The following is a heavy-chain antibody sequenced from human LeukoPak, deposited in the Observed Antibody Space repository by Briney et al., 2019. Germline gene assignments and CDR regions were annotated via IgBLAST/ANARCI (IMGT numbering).Heavy chain of an antibody. D-gene: IGHD1-14*01. CDR1: GFTFSNYW. CDR2: MNHDGSEK. CDR3: ASGPTGFA. Sequence: GGSLRLSCAASGFTFSNYWVNWVRQAPGKGLEWVANMNHDGSEKYYVDSVKGRFTISRDNAKNSLYLQMNSLRAEDTAVYFCASGPTGFAWGQGTLVTVSS. J-gene: IGHJ5*02. V-gene: IGHV3-7*02.